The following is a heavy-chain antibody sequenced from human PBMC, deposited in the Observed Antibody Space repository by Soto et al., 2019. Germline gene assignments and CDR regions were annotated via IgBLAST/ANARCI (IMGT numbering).Heavy chain of an antibody. V-gene: IGHV1-2*04. CDR1: GYTFTGYY. CDR2: INPNSGGT. Sequence: ASVKVSCKASGYTFTGYYIHWVRQAPGQGLEWMGWINPNSGGTNYAQKFQGWVTMTRDTSISTAYMELSRLRSDDTAVYYCARARIAAVRAAFDYWGQGTLVTVSS. CDR3: ARARIAAVRAAFDY. J-gene: IGHJ4*02. D-gene: IGHD6-13*01.